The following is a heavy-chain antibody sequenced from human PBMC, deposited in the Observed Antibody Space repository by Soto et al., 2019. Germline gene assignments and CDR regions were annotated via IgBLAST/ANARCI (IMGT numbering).Heavy chain of an antibody. CDR1: GYTLTELS. CDR2: FDPEDGET. CDR3: ALYCSSTSCFGLDV. J-gene: IGHJ6*03. Sequence: ASVKVSCKVSGYTLTELSMHWVRQAPGKGLEWMGGFDPEDGETIYAQKFQGRVTMTEDTSTDTAYMELSSLRSEDTAVYYCALYCSSTSCFGLDVWGKGTTVPVS. D-gene: IGHD2-2*01. V-gene: IGHV1-24*01.